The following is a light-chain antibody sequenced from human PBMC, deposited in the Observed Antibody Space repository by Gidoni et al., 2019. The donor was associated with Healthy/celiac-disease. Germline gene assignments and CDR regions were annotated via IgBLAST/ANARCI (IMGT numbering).Light chain of an antibody. CDR1: QSVSSSY. CDR3: KQYGSSPT. V-gene: IGKV3-20*01. J-gene: IGKJ5*01. Sequence: EIVLTQSPGTLSLSPGETATLSCRASQSVSSSYLAWYQQNPGQAPRLLIYGASSRATGIPDRFSGSGSGTDFTLTISRLEPEDFAVYYCKQYGSSPTFGQGTRLEIK. CDR2: GAS.